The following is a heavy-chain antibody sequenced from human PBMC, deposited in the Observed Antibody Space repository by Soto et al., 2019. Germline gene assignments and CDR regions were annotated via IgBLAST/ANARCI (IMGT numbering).Heavy chain of an antibody. CDR3: VRDRGNWFDP. Sequence: QVQLVESGGGVVQPGRSLRLSCAASGFIFSNYGMHWVRQAPGKGLDWVAVIWYDGSKEVYADSVKGRFSISRDSSNNMVYLKMNSLRVEDTAVYYCVRDRGNWFDPWGQGTLVTVSS. V-gene: IGHV3-33*01. CDR1: GFIFSNYG. D-gene: IGHD2-15*01. CDR2: IWYDGSKE. J-gene: IGHJ5*02.